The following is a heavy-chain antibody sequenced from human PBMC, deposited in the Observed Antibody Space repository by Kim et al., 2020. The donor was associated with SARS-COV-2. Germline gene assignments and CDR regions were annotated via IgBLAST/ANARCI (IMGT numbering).Heavy chain of an antibody. Sequence: SETLSLTCTVSGNSITNFHWSWIRQPPGKGLEYIGYVDDSGNTNYSPSLRSRVTISVDTPKNQFSLNLRSLTAADTAVYYCARGSGAPTVTPFDYWGQG. V-gene: IGHV4-59*13. D-gene: IGHD4-17*01. J-gene: IGHJ4*02. CDR3: ARGSGAPTVTPFDY. CDR1: GNSITNFH. CDR2: VDDSGNT.